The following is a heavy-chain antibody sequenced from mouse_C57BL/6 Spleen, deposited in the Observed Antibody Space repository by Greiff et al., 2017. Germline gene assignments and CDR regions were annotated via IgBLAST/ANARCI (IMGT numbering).Heavy chain of an antibody. J-gene: IGHJ2*01. CDR3: ARGWDRLPDY. Sequence: VKLQQSGAELVRPGTSVKVSCKASGYAFTNYLIEWVKQRPGQGLEWIGVINPGSGGTNYNEKFKGKATLTADKSSSTAYMQLSSLTSEDSAVYFCARGWDRLPDYGGQGTTLTVSS. D-gene: IGHD4-1*01. CDR2: INPGSGGT. CDR1: GYAFTNYL. V-gene: IGHV1-54*01.